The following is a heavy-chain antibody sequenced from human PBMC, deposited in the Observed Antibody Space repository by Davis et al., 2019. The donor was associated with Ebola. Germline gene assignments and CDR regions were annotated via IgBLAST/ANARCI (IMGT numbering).Heavy chain of an antibody. D-gene: IGHD2-15*01. J-gene: IGHJ4*02. CDR3: ARARASGYFDY. CDR1: GGSISSYY. Sequence: PSETLSLTCTVSGGSISSYYWSWIRQPPGKELEWIGYIYYSGSTNYNPSLKSRVTISVDTSKNQFSLKLSSVTAADTAVYYCARARASGYFDYWGQGTLVTVSS. CDR2: IYYSGST. V-gene: IGHV4-59*01.